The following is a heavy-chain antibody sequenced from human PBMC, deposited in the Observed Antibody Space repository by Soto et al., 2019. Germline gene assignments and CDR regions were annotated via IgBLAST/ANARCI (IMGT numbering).Heavy chain of an antibody. CDR2: INHSGST. D-gene: IGHD6-6*01. J-gene: IGHJ4*02. V-gene: IGHV4-34*01. Sequence: SETLSLTCAVYGGSFSGYYWSLIRQPPGKGLEWIGEINHSGSTNYNPSLKSRVTISVDTSKNQFSLKLSSVTAADTAVYYCARAQYSNDLDYWGQGTLVTVSS. CDR3: ARAQYSNDLDY. CDR1: GGSFSGYY.